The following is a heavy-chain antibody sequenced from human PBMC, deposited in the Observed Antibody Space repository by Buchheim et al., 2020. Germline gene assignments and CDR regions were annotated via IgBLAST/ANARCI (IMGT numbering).Heavy chain of an antibody. J-gene: IGHJ4*02. V-gene: IGHV4-4*07. D-gene: IGHD6-19*01. CDR2: VYGSGAT. Sequence: QVQLQESGPGLVKPSETLSLTCTVSGGSISGYYWTWIRQPAGKGLEWIGRVYGSGATNYNPSLKSRVTMSVDTSKNQFSLKLSSVTAADTAVYYCASFGISRGWSVGGFDYWGQGTL. CDR3: ASFGISRGWSVGGFDY. CDR1: GGSISGYY.